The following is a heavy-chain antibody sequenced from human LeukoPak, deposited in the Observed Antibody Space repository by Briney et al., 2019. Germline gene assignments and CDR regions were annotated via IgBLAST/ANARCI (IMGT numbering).Heavy chain of an antibody. J-gene: IGHJ5*01. CDR1: GGAITSGGYS. D-gene: IGHD3-10*01. CDR3: ARSRQASGLFNS. Sequence: PSETLSLTCTVSGGAITSGGYSWNWIRQPPGKGLEWIGCIYDRGPAYYNPSLKSRFTISVDRPKNQFFLNVTSLTAADTAVYYCARSRQASGLFNSWGQGTLVVVSS. V-gene: IGHV4-30-2*01. CDR2: IYDRGPA.